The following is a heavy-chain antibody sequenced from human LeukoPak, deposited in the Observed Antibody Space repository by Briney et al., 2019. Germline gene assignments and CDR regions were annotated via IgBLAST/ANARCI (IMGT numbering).Heavy chain of an antibody. V-gene: IGHV3-48*01. CDR1: GFTFSSYS. CDR2: ISTSSSTI. J-gene: IGHJ6*02. D-gene: IGHD3-16*02. CDR3: VGGYLWFGMDV. Sequence: GGSLRLSCAASGFTFSSYSMNWVRQAPGKGLEWVSYISTSSSTIYYADSVKGRFTISRDNAKNSLYLQMNSLRAEDTAVYYCVGGYLWFGMDVWGQGTTVTVSS.